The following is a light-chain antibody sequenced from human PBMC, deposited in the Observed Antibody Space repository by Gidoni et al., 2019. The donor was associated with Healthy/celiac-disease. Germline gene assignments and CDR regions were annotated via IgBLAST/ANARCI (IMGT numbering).Light chain of an antibody. J-gene: IGLJ1*01. Sequence: SYELPQPPSSSVSPGQTASITCSGDKLGDKYACWYQQKPGQSPVLVIYQDSKRPSGIPERFSGSNSGNTATLTISGTQAVDEADYYCQAWDSSTGVFGTGTKVTVL. CDR1: KLGDKY. V-gene: IGLV3-1*01. CDR2: QDS. CDR3: QAWDSSTGV.